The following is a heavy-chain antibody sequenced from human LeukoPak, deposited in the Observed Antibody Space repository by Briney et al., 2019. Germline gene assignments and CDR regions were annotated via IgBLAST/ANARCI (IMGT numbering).Heavy chain of an antibody. Sequence: PSEALSLTCTVSGGSISSYYWSWIRQPPGKGLEWIGYIYYSGSTNYNPSLKSRVTISVDTSKNQFSLKLGSVTAADTAVYYCARGGSGSYYRWFDPWGQGTLVTVSS. CDR1: GGSISSYY. D-gene: IGHD3-10*01. V-gene: IGHV4-59*01. J-gene: IGHJ5*02. CDR3: ARGGSGSYYRWFDP. CDR2: IYYSGST.